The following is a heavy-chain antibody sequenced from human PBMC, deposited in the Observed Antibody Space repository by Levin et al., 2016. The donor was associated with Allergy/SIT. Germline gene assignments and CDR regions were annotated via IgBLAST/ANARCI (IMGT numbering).Heavy chain of an antibody. CDR3: ARIRFDRYSGSYPDY. V-gene: IGHV3-30*03. J-gene: IGHJ4*02. CDR2: ISYDGSNK. Sequence: GESLKISCAASGFTLSNAWMTWVRQAPGKGLEWVAVISYDGSNKYYADSVKGRFTISRDNAKNSLYLQMNSLRAEDTAVYYCARIRFDRYSGSYPDYWGQGTLVTVSS. D-gene: IGHD1-26*01. CDR1: GFTLSNAW.